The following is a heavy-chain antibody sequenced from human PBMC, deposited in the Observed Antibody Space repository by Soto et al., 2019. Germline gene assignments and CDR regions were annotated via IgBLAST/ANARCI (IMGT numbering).Heavy chain of an antibody. CDR1: GLTLRGDW. J-gene: IGHJ4*02. CDR2: IKKDGRDK. CDR3: ASLDTPIARNAH. D-gene: IGHD2-2*01. Sequence: GGSLCLSCTASGLTLRGDWMSWVRHGPVKGRKWMACIKKDGRDKYHAESVRVRFTISRYNARNSMYLQMNSLREEDTGVYYCASLDTPIARNAHWGQGTLVTVSS. V-gene: IGHV3-7*05.